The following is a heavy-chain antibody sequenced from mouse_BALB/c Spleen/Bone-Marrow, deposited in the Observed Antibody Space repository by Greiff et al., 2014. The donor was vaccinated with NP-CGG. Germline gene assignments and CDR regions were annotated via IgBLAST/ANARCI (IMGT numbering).Heavy chain of an antibody. V-gene: IGHV14-3*02. CDR2: IDPANGYS. J-gene: IGHJ1*01. CDR1: GFNIKDTY. Sequence: EVKLMESGAELVKPGASVKLSCTASGFNIKDTYMHWVKQRPEQGLEWIGRIDPANGYSIYDPKFQGKATITADTTSNTAHLQLSSLSSEDTAVYYYALSTAATFSYWYFDVWGAGTTVTVSS. D-gene: IGHD1-2*01. CDR3: ALSTAATFSYWYFDV.